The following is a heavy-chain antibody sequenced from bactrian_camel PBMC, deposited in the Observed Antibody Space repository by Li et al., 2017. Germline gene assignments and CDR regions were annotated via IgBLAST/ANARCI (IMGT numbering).Heavy chain of an antibody. CDR2: RITGPGTT. D-gene: IGHD7*01. V-gene: IGHV3S26*01. J-gene: IGHJ4*01. CDR3: ATGPDYGGTCGHGDYEYNY. Sequence: HVQLVESGGGAVQTGGSLTLSCLASGFTVRRYCMAWFRQAPGKERERVARITGPGTTTYADSVKGRFTIAEDNSKNTLYLQMNSLKPEDTAMYYCATGPDYGGTCGHGDYEYNYWGQGTQVTVS. CDR1: GFTVRRYC.